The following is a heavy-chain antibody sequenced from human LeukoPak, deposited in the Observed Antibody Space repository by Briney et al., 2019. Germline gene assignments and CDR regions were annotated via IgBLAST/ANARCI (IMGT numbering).Heavy chain of an antibody. J-gene: IGHJ4*02. V-gene: IGHV4-34*01. Sequence: SETLSLTCAVYGGSFSGYYWSWIRQPPGKGLEWIGEINHSGSTNYNPSLKSRVTISVDTSKNQFSLKLSSVTAADTAVYYCAGGVTIVRGTSKHFDYWGQGTLVTVSS. CDR3: AGGVTIVRGTSKHFDY. D-gene: IGHD3-10*01. CDR1: GGSFSGYY. CDR2: INHSGST.